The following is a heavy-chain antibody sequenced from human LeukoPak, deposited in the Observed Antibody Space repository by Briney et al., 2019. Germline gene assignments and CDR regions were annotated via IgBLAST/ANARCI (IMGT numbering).Heavy chain of an antibody. CDR3: ARDLKYNILTGYRSSFGFDP. D-gene: IGHD3-9*01. Sequence: ASVKVSCKASGYTFNSYGISWVRQAPGQGLERMGWISAYNGNTNYAQKLQGRVTMTTDTSTSTAYMELRSLRSDDTAVYYCARDLKYNILTGYRSSFGFDPWGQGTLVTVSS. CDR2: ISAYNGNT. J-gene: IGHJ5*02. V-gene: IGHV1-18*01. CDR1: GYTFNSYG.